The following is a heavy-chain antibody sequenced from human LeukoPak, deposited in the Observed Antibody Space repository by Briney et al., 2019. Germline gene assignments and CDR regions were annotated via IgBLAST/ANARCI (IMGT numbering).Heavy chain of an antibody. CDR1: GFTFSDSA. D-gene: IGHD6-19*01. Sequence: PGGSLRLSCAASGFTFSDSAMRWVRQASGGGLEWVGRIRSKANSYATAYAASVKGRFTISRDDSKNTAYLQMNSLRAEDTAVYYCARDGAPRGWYQQPGLDYYYGMDVWGQGTTVTVSS. CDR3: ARDGAPRGWYQQPGLDYYYGMDV. CDR2: IRSKANSYAT. V-gene: IGHV3-73*01. J-gene: IGHJ6*02.